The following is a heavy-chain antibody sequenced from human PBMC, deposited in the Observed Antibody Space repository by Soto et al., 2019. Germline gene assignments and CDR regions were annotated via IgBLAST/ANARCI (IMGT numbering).Heavy chain of an antibody. CDR1: GYTFTRYA. V-gene: IGHV1-18*01. D-gene: IGHD6-13*01. CDR3: ARVAAAGYPDASDI. CDR2: ISAYNGNT. Sequence: QVELVQSGAEVKKPGASVKVSCKASGYTFTRYAISWMRQAPGQGLEWMGWISAYNGNTNYAQKLQGRVTMTTDTSTSTAYMELRSLRSDDTAVYYCARVAAAGYPDASDIWGQGTMVTVSS. J-gene: IGHJ3*02.